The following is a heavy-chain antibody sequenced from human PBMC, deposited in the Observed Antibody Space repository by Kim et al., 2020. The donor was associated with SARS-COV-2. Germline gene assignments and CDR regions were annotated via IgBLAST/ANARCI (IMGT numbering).Heavy chain of an antibody. D-gene: IGHD6-13*01. J-gene: IGHJ4*02. CDR3: AKDGGMGSIAAAGMFDY. CDR2: ISGDGGST. V-gene: IGHV3-43*02. Sequence: GGSLRLSCAASGFTFDDYAMHWVRQAPGKGLEWVSLISGDGGSTYYADSVKGRFTISRDNSKNSLYLQMNSLRTEDTALYYCAKDGGMGSIAAAGMFDYWGQGTLVTVSS. CDR1: GFTFDDYA.